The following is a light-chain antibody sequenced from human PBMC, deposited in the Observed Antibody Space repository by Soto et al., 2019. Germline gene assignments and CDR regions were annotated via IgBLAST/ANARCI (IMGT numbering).Light chain of an antibody. Sequence: EIVLTQSPGTLSLSPGERATLSCGASQSVSNNYLAWYQQKPSQAPRLLIYAASTRATGIPARFSGSGSGTDFTLTISSLQSEDFAVYYCQQYNNWPRTFGQGTKVDIK. V-gene: IGKV3-15*01. CDR2: AAS. CDR1: QSVSNN. CDR3: QQYNNWPRT. J-gene: IGKJ1*01.